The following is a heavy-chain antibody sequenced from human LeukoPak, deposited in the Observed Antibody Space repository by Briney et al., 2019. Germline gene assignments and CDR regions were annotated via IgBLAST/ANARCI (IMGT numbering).Heavy chain of an antibody. V-gene: IGHV3-72*01. CDR2: TRNRANSYTT. Sequence: GGSLRLSCAVSGFTLSVYYMEWVRQARGKGREGVGRTRNRANSYTTEYAASVKGRLTISRDDLKRSLYLQMNSLRTEDTAVYYCARCDVGDGYSHYWGQGTLVTVSS. J-gene: IGHJ4*02. D-gene: IGHD5-24*01. CDR1: GFTLSVYY. CDR3: ARCDVGDGYSHY.